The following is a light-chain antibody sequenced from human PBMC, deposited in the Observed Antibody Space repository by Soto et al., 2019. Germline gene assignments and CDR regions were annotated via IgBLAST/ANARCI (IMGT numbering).Light chain of an antibody. CDR3: QQRNMWPIT. Sequence: EVVLTQSPVTLSLPPLEIYTLSFRASQSFRGLLAWYQQKPGQAPRLLIYDAYNRATGIPPRFSGSGSGTDFTLTISSLEPEDSAVYYCQQRNMWPITFGQGTRLVI. CDR2: DAY. V-gene: IGKV3-11*01. J-gene: IGKJ5*01. CDR1: QSFRGL.